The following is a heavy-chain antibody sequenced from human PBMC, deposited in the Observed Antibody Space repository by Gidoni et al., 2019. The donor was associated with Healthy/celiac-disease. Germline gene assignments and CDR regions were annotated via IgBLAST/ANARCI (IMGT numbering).Heavy chain of an antibody. D-gene: IGHD2-15*01. V-gene: IGHV3-11*05. CDR1: GFTFSDYY. CDR3: ASTNGVEGGSFS. J-gene: IGHJ4*02. CDR2: ISSSSSYT. Sequence: QVQLVESGGGFVKPGGSLRLSCAASGFTFSDYYMSWIRQAPGKGLEWVSYISSSSSYTNYADSVKGRFTISRDNAKNSLYLQMNSLRAEDTAVYYCASTNGVEGGSFSWGQGTLVTVSS.